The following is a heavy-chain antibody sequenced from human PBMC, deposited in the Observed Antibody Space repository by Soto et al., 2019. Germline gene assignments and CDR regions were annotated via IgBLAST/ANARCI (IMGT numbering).Heavy chain of an antibody. Sequence: ARSLSVSCAASGFTFGPYDMHSVRQTTGKGLDWVSAIGAADDPYYLGPVKGRFPTSRENAKNSLYLQMNSLRAGDTAVYYCARAYSGRLPRRADYYFAMDVWGQGTRVTVSS. V-gene: IGHV3-13*05. D-gene: IGHD2-15*01. J-gene: IGHJ6*02. CDR1: GFTFGPYD. CDR2: IGAADDP. CDR3: ARAYSGRLPRRADYYFAMDV.